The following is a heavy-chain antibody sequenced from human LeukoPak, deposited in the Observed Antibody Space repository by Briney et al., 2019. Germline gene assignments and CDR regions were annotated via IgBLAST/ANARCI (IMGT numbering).Heavy chain of an antibody. Sequence: GGSLKLSCAASGFTFSSYAMSWVRQAPGQGLEWVSAISGSVGRTYYADSVKGRFTISRDNSKNTLYMQMNSLRAEDTAVYYCAKAYSSGPYWGQGTLVTVSS. D-gene: IGHD3-22*01. CDR3: AKAYSSGPY. J-gene: IGHJ4*02. CDR2: ISGSVGRT. CDR1: GFTFSSYA. V-gene: IGHV3-23*01.